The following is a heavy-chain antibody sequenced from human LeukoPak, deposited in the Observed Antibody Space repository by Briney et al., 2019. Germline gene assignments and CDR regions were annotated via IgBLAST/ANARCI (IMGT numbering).Heavy chain of an antibody. Sequence: ASVKVSCKVSGYTLTELSMHWVRQAPGKGLEWMGGFDPEDGETIYAQKFQGRVTMTEDTSTDTAYMELSSLRSEDTAVYYCATDLDSSGYFGAFDLWGQGTMVTVSS. CDR3: ATDLDSSGYFGAFDL. D-gene: IGHD3-22*01. CDR2: FDPEDGET. CDR1: GYTLTELS. J-gene: IGHJ3*01. V-gene: IGHV1-24*01.